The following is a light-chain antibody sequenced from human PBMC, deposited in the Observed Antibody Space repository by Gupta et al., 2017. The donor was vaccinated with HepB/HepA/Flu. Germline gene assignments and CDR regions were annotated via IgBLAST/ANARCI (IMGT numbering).Light chain of an antibody. CDR1: TSNIGNNY. V-gene: IGLV1-51*02. J-gene: IGLJ3*02. CDR2: ENN. CDR3: GAWDTSLTSVV. Sequence: QSVLTQPPSVSAAPGQEVTISCSGSTSNIGNNYVSWYQQFPGAAPKLLIYENNQRPSGIPDRFSGSTSGTSAALDITGLQIGDEANYYCGAWDTSLTSVVFGGGTKVTVL.